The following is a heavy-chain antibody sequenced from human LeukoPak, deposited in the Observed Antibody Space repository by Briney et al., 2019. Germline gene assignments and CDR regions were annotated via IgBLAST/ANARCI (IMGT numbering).Heavy chain of an antibody. CDR3: VRLRRNSDTSGYYYYYDF. D-gene: IGHD3-22*01. Sequence: GGSLRLSCVASGYPYSRFSIHWVRQAPGKGREWVSSISVRSNYIYYADSVRGRFSISRDDARDSLFLQMNSLRAEDTAVYYCVRLRRNSDTSGYYYYYDFWGQGTLVTVSS. CDR2: ISVRSNYI. CDR1: GYPYSRFS. V-gene: IGHV3-21*01. J-gene: IGHJ4*02.